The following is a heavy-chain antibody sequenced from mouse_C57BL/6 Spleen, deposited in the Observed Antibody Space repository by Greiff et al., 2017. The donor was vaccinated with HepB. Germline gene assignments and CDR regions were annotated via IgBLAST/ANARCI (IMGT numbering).Heavy chain of an antibody. D-gene: IGHD2-13*01. CDR2: ISSGGDYI. V-gene: IGHV5-9-1*02. J-gene: IGHJ2*01. CDR1: GFTFSSYA. CDR3: TRDDSGFDY. Sequence: EVKVVESGEGLVKPGGSLKLSCAASGFTFSSYAMSWVRQTPEKRLEWVAYISSGGDYIYYADTVKGRFTISRDNARNTLYLQMSSLKSEDTAMYYCTRDDSGFDYWGQGTTLTVSS.